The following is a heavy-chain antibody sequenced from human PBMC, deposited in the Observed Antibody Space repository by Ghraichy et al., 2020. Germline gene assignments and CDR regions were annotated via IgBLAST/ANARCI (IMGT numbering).Heavy chain of an antibody. J-gene: IGHJ4*02. CDR2: ISGSGGST. Sequence: GGSLRLSCAASGFTFSSYAMSWVRQAPGKGLEWVSAISGSGGSTYYADSVKGRFTISRDNSKNTLYLQMNSLRAEDTAVYYCAIPTTVTTLAPLPHYWGQGTLVTVSS. CDR3: AIPTTVTTLAPLPHY. V-gene: IGHV3-23*01. D-gene: IGHD4-17*01. CDR1: GFTFSSYA.